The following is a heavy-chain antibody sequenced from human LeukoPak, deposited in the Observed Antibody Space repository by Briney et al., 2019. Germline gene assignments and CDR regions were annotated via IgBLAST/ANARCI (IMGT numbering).Heavy chain of an antibody. Sequence: GASVKVSCKASGYTFTSYDINWVRQATGQGLEWMGWMNPNSGNTGYAQKFQGRVTMTRNTSISTAYMELSSLRSEDTAVYYCARGVGATTNYYYYYMDVWGKGTTVTISS. D-gene: IGHD1-26*01. V-gene: IGHV1-8*01. CDR1: GYTFTSYD. CDR3: ARGVGATTNYYYYYMDV. CDR2: MNPNSGNT. J-gene: IGHJ6*03.